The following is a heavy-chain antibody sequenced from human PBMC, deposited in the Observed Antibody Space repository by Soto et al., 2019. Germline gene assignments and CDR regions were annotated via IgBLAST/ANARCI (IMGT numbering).Heavy chain of an antibody. Sequence: GGSLRLSCAASGFTFTRYSMNWVRQAPGKGLEWVSSISSTTNYIYYGDSMKGRFIISRDNAKNSLYLEMNSLRAEDTAVYYCARESEDLTSNFDYWGQGTLVTVSS. V-gene: IGHV3-21*06. CDR2: ISSTTNYI. J-gene: IGHJ4*02. CDR3: ARESEDLTSNFDY. CDR1: GFTFTRYS.